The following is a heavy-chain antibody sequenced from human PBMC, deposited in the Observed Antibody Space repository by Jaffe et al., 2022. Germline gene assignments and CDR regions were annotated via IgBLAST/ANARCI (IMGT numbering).Heavy chain of an antibody. D-gene: IGHD3-16*02. J-gene: IGHJ4*02. CDR2: INHSGST. Sequence: QVQLQQWGAGLLKPSETLSLTCAVYGGSFSGYYWSWIRQPPGKGLEWIGEINHSGSTNYNPSLKSRVTISVDTSKNQFSLKLSSVTAADTAVYYCARVKYYDYIWGSYRHKAGFDYWGQGTLVTVSS. CDR3: ARVKYYDYIWGSYRHKAGFDY. V-gene: IGHV4-34*01. CDR1: GGSFSGYY.